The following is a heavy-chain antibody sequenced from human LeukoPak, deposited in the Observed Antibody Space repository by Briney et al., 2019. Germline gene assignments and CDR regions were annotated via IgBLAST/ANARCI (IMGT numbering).Heavy chain of an antibody. CDR1: EFTVSSNY. V-gene: IGHV3-53*01. J-gene: IGHJ4*02. Sequence: SGGSLRLSCAASEFTVSSNYMNWVRQAPGKGLEWVSVIYSGGSTYYADYVKGRFTISRDNSKNTLYLQMNSLRAEDTAVYYCAREAVTRNYFDYWGQGTLVTVSS. CDR2: IYSGGST. D-gene: IGHD4-17*01. CDR3: AREAVTRNYFDY.